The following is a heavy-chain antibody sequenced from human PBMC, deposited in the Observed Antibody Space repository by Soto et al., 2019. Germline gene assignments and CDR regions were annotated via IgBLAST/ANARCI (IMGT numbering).Heavy chain of an antibody. CDR3: ARVGVSGDENYYYYYIDV. Sequence: QVQLQQWGAGLLKPSETLSLTCAVYGGSFSGYYWSWIRQPPGKGLEWIGEINHSGSTNYNPSLTSRVTISVDTAKNQFSQKLSSVTAADTAVYYCARVGVSGDENYYYYYIDVWGKGTTVTVSS. CDR1: GGSFSGYY. V-gene: IGHV4-34*01. D-gene: IGHD1-26*01. J-gene: IGHJ6*03. CDR2: INHSGST.